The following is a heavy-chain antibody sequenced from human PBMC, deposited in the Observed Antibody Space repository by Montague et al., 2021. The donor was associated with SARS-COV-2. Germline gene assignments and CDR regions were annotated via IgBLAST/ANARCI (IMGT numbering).Heavy chain of an antibody. V-gene: IGHV4-59*01. Sequence: SETLSLTCAVHGASISSYYWSWIRQPPGKGLEWIGYILYTGSTNYNPSLMSRVNISVDTSKNQLSLKLSSVTTADTAVYYCATGRAGNSYAYYYGMDVWGQGTTVTVSS. J-gene: IGHJ6*02. CDR1: GASISSYY. CDR2: ILYTGST. CDR3: ATGRAGNSYAYYYGMDV. D-gene: IGHD4-23*01.